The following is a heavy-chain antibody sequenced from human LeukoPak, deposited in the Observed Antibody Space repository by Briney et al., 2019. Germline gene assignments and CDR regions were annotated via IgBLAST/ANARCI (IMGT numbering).Heavy chain of an antibody. D-gene: IGHD2-21*02. V-gene: IGHV1-69*05. CDR1: GGTFSSYA. J-gene: IGHJ4*02. CDR3: AMEAVVVTATDASFDY. CDR2: IIPIFGTA. Sequence: SVKVSCKASGGTFSSYAISWVRQAPGQGLEWMGGIIPIFGTANYAQKFQGRVTITTDESTSTAYMELSSLRSEDTAVYYCAMEAVVVTATDASFDYWGQGTLDTVSS.